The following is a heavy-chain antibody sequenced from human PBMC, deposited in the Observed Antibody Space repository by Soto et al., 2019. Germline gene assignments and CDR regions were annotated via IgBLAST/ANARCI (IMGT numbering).Heavy chain of an antibody. J-gene: IGHJ4*02. CDR2: IIPIFGTA. V-gene: IGHV1-69*13. CDR1: GGTFSSYA. CDR3: ARGVQLWLFFDY. D-gene: IGHD5-18*01. Sequence: ASVKVSCKASGGTFSSYAISWVRQAPGQGLEWMGGIIPIFGTANYAQKFQGRVTITADESTSTAYMELSSLRSEDTAVYYCARGVQLWLFFDYWGQGTLVTVSS.